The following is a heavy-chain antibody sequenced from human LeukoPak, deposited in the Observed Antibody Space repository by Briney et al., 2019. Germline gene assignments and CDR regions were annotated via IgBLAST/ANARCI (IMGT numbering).Heavy chain of an antibody. CDR3: TTEEGYCSSTSCPSGYYYYGMDV. D-gene: IGHD2-2*01. CDR2: IKSKTDGGTT. Sequence: GGSLRLSCAASDFTFSNAWMNWVRQAPGKGLEWVGRIKSKTDGGTTDYAAPVKGRFTISRDDSKNTLYLQMNSLKTEDTAVYYCTTEEGYCSSTSCPSGYYYYGMDVWGQGTTVTVSS. CDR1: DFTFSNAW. J-gene: IGHJ6*02. V-gene: IGHV3-15*07.